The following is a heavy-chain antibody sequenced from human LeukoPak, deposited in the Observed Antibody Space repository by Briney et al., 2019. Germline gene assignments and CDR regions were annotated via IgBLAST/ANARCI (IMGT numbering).Heavy chain of an antibody. Sequence: ASVKVSCKASGYSFTSYGISWVRQAPGQGLEWMGWISGNNGNTNYAQKLQGRVTLTTDTSTSTAYMELRSLRSDDTAVYYCAKDYNYVPDYWGQGTLITVSS. CDR1: GYSFTSYG. CDR3: AKDYNYVPDY. J-gene: IGHJ4*02. CDR2: ISGNNGNT. V-gene: IGHV1-18*01. D-gene: IGHD5-24*01.